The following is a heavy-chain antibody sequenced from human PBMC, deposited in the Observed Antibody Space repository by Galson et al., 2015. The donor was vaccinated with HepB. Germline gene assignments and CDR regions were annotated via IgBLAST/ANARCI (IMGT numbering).Heavy chain of an antibody. Sequence: SVKVSCKASGYTFTSYGISWVQQAPGQGLEWMGWISAYNGNTNYAQKLQGRVTMTTDTSTSTAYMELRSLRSDDTAVYYCARIAIAARLADFDYWGQGTLVTVSS. CDR2: ISAYNGNT. J-gene: IGHJ4*02. CDR1: GYTFTSYG. CDR3: ARIAIAARLADFDY. D-gene: IGHD6-6*01. V-gene: IGHV1-18*01.